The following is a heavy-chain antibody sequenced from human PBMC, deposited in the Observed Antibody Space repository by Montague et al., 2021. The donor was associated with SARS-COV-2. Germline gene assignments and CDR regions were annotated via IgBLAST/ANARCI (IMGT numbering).Heavy chain of an antibody. J-gene: IGHJ5*02. CDR1: GFTFSRYA. Sequence: SLRLFCTASGFTFSRYAMNWVRQAPGKGLEWVSTISGSGVSTYYADSVKGRFTISRDDSKNTVFLQMNSLRAEDTAMYFCAKDVDYYGSGSYGNWLDPWGQGTLVAVSS. CDR3: AKDVDYYGSGSYGNWLDP. CDR2: ISGSGVST. D-gene: IGHD3-10*01. V-gene: IGHV3-23*01.